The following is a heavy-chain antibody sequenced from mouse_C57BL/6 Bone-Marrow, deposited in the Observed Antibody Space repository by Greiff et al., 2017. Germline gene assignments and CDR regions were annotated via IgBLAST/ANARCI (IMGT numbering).Heavy chain of an antibody. J-gene: IGHJ2*01. CDR3: TPYYYGSSYGY. Sequence: VHVKQSGAELVRPGASVKLSCTASGFNINDDYMHWVKQRPEQGLEWIGWIDPENGDTEYASKFQGKATITADTSSNTAYLQLSSLTSEDTAVYYCTPYYYGSSYGYWGQGTTLTVSS. CDR2: IDPENGDT. V-gene: IGHV14-4*01. CDR1: GFNINDDY. D-gene: IGHD1-1*01.